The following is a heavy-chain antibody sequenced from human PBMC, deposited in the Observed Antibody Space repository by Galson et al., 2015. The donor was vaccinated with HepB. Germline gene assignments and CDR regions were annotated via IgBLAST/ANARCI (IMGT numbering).Heavy chain of an antibody. CDR1: GGSISSGGYY. CDR2: IYYSGST. J-gene: IGHJ3*02. Sequence: TLSLTCTVSGGSISSGGYYWSWIRQHPGKGLEWIGYIYYSGSTYYNPSLKSRVTISVDTSKNQFSLKLSSVTAADTAVYYCARGSAMVTIRALDIWGQGTMVTVSS. V-gene: IGHV4-31*03. D-gene: IGHD5-18*01. CDR3: ARGSAMVTIRALDI.